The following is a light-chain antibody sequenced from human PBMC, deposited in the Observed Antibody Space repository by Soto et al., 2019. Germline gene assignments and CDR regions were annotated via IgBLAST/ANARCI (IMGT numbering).Light chain of an antibody. CDR1: QSVSSN. V-gene: IGKV3-15*01. Sequence: EIVMTQSPATLSVSPGERATLSCRASQSVSSNLAWYQQKPGQAPRLLIYGASTRATGIPARFSGSGSGTEFTLTISSLQSEDFAVYYCQQYNNSPTFGQGTKV. CDR2: GAS. J-gene: IGKJ1*01. CDR3: QQYNNSPT.